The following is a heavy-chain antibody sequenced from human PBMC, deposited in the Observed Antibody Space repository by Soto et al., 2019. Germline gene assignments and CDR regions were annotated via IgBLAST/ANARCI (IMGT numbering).Heavy chain of an antibody. CDR3: ARESRIVGATTPIDY. D-gene: IGHD1-26*01. J-gene: IGHJ4*02. Sequence: PGGPLRLSCAASGFSFIDSYMAWIRPAPGKGLEWVSHISSSGGTMYYEDSVKGRFTISRDNTRNSLYLQMNSLRAEDTAIYYCARESRIVGATTPIDYWGQGTLVTVSS. CDR1: GFSFIDSY. CDR2: ISSSGGTM. V-gene: IGHV3-11*01.